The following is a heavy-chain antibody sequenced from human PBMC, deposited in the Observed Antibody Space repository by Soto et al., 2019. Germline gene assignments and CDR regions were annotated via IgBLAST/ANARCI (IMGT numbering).Heavy chain of an antibody. J-gene: IGHJ4*02. Sequence: PSETLSLTCTVSGGSISSSRCHWGWIRQPPGKGLERIASIKYSGTTFYNPSLKSRVTLSVDTSKNQFALKLSSVTAAETAVYYCARGLITGSQYSGGWYYFDSWGQGTQVTVS. CDR1: GGSISSSRCH. CDR3: ARGLITGSQYSGGWYYFDS. D-gene: IGHD1-26*01. V-gene: IGHV4-39*01. CDR2: IKYSGTT.